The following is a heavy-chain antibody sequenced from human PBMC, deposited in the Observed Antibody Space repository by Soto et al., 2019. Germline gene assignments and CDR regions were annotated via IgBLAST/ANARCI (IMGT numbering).Heavy chain of an antibody. CDR1: GFTFSSYW. J-gene: IGHJ3*02. V-gene: IGHV3-7*05. Sequence: GSLRLSCAASGFTFSSYWMSWVRQAPGKGLEWVANIKQDGSEKYYVDSVKGRFTISRDNAKNSLYLQMNSLRAEDTAVYYCARDPVYYDFWSGYPEDAFDIWGQGTMVTVSS. CDR3: ARDPVYYDFWSGYPEDAFDI. CDR2: IKQDGSEK. D-gene: IGHD3-3*01.